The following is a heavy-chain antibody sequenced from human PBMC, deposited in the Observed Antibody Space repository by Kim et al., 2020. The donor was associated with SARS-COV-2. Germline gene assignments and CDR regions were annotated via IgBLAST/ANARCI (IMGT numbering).Heavy chain of an antibody. CDR3: ATMGEGVGICSGVTCLEH. CDR1: GYTFTSYW. CDR2: INAGDLDT. Sequence: GESLKISCKGSGYTFTSYWIAWVRQKPGKGLEWMAMINAGDLDTRYSKSFEGQVTMSVDKSISTVHLQWRTLKASDTARYFCATMGEGVGICSGVTCLEHWGQGTQVTVSS. D-gene: IGHD2-15*01. V-gene: IGHV5-51*01. J-gene: IGHJ4*02.